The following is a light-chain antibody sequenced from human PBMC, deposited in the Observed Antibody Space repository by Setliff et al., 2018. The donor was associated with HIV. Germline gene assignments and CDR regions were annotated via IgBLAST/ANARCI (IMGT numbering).Light chain of an antibody. CDR2: QAS. CDR3: CSNTGSNTYV. Sequence: QSVLTQPASVSGSPGQSITISCTGTSGDVGRYNLVSWYQQQPGKPPKLMIHQASKRPSGVSNRFSGSKSGNTASLTISGLQAEDGADYYCCSNTGSNTYVFGTGTKVTVL. V-gene: IGLV2-23*01. CDR1: SGDVGRYNL. J-gene: IGLJ1*01.